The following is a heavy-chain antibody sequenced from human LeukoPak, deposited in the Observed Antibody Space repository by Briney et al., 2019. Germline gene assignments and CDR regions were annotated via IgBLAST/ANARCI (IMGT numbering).Heavy chain of an antibody. V-gene: IGHV3-48*01. CDR1: GFTFSSYS. J-gene: IGHJ6*03. Sequence: GGSLRLSCAASGFTFSSYSMNWVRQAPGKGLEWVSYITSSSSTIYYADSVKGRFTISRDNAKNSLYLQMNSLRAEDTALYHCTRRTYYYDTSYYMDVWGKGTTVTISS. CDR2: ITSSSSTI. D-gene: IGHD3-22*01. CDR3: TRRTYYYDTSYYMDV.